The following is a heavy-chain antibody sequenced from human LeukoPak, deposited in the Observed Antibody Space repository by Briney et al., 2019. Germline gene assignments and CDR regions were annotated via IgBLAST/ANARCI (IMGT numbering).Heavy chain of an antibody. CDR3: ARGSLRRNAFDI. CDR1: GGSFSGYY. CDR2: INHSGST. V-gene: IGHV4-34*01. J-gene: IGHJ3*02. D-gene: IGHD4-17*01. Sequence: SETLSLTCAVYGGSFSGYYWSWIRQPPGKGLEWIGEINHSGSTNYNPSLKSRVTISVDTSKNQSSLKLSSVTAADTAVYYCARGSLRRNAFDIWGQGTMVTVSS.